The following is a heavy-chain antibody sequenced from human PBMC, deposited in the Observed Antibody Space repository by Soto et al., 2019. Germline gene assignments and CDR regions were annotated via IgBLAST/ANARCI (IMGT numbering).Heavy chain of an antibody. V-gene: IGHV1-18*01. CDR3: ARDPGFRSDY. CDR2: ISAYNGNT. D-gene: IGHD3-9*01. Sequence: QVQLVQSGAEVKKPAASVKVSCKASGYTFTSYGITWVRQAPGQGLEWMGWISAYNGNTKYAQELQGRVTMTTDTSATTAYMELRTMISDNTAVYCFARDPGFRSDYWGQGTLVTVSS. CDR1: GYTFTSYG. J-gene: IGHJ4*02.